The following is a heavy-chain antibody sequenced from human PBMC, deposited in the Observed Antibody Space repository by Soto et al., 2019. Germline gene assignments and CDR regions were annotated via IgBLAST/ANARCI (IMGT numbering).Heavy chain of an antibody. CDR2: ISYDGSNK. V-gene: IGHV3-30*03. J-gene: IGHJ6*02. CDR1: GFTFSSYG. Sequence: VGSLRLSCAASGFTFSSYGMHWVRQAPGKGLEWVAVISYDGSNKYYADSVKGRFTISRDNSKNTLYLQMNSLRAEDTAVYYCVSYYYGMDVWGQGTTVTVSS. CDR3: VSYYYGMDV.